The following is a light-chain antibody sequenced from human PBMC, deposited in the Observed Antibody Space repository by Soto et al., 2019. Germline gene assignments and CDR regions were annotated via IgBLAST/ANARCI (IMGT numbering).Light chain of an antibody. J-gene: IGKJ2*01. CDR2: DAS. Sequence: EIVMTQSPATLSVSPGERATLSCRASESVSSNLAWYQQKPGQAPSLLIYDASTRSTAIPARFSGSGSGTEFTLTTASLQSEDSAVCHCQHYNKSRHTFGEGTKLEMK. V-gene: IGKV3-15*01. CDR3: QHYNKSRHT. CDR1: ESVSSN.